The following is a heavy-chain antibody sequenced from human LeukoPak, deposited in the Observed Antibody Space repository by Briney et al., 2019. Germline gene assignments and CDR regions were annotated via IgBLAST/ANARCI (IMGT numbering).Heavy chain of an antibody. Sequence: ASVKVSCEASGYTFSNYALHWIRQAPGQRLEWMGWIDAGNGNTKYSQKFQGRVTITRDTSASTAYMELSSLRSEDTAVYYCARDHDSSGYYSAFDYWGQGTLVTVSS. CDR2: IDAGNGNT. J-gene: IGHJ4*02. CDR1: GYTFSNYA. CDR3: ARDHDSSGYYSAFDY. D-gene: IGHD3-22*01. V-gene: IGHV1-3*01.